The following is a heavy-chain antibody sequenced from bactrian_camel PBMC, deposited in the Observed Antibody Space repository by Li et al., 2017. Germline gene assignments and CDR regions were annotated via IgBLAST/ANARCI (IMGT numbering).Heavy chain of an antibody. CDR1: GFTFSTYD. CDR2: ISSAGNTT. CDR3: AAAPRSTVSPWSYVVSYDY. Sequence: VQLVESGGGSVQAGESLRLSCEASGFTFSTYDMAWVRQAPGKALEWVSTISSAGNTTYYARSMKGRLTISRDNAKKTMYLQMDNLKIDDTAMYYCAAAPRSTVSPWSYVVSYDYWDKGTQVTVS. D-gene: IGHD1*01. V-gene: IGHV3S40*01. J-gene: IGHJ4*01.